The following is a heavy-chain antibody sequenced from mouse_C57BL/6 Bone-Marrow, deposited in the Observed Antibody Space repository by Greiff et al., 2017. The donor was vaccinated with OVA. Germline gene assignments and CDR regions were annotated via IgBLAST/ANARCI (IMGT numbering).Heavy chain of an antibody. Sequence: VQLKQSGPELVKPGASVKISCKASGYTFTDYYMNWVKQSHGKSLEWIGDINPNNGGTSYNQKFKGKATLTVDKSSSTAYMELRSLTSEDSAVYYCARPVGFAYWGQGTLVTVSA. CDR2: INPNNGGT. J-gene: IGHJ3*01. CDR3: ARPVGFAY. V-gene: IGHV1-26*01. CDR1: GYTFTDYY.